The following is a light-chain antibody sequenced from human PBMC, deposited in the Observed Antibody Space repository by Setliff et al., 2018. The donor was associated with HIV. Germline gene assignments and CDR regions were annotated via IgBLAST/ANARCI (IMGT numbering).Light chain of an antibody. CDR1: TSDIGSYNR. Sequence: QSALTQPPSVFGSPGQSIIISCTGTTSDIGSYNRVSWYQQRPGTAPKLIIYEVNKRPSGVSNRFSGSKSGTTASLAISGLQADDEADYYCCSYAGSNIFVVFGTGTKVTV. V-gene: IGLV2-23*02. CDR3: CSYAGSNIFVV. CDR2: EVN. J-gene: IGLJ1*01.